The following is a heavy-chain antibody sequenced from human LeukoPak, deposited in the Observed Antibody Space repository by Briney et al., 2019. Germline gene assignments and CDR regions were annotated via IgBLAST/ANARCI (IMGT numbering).Heavy chain of an antibody. J-gene: IGHJ6*02. V-gene: IGHV4-34*01. CDR3: ASWTVTTYYYYYAMDV. CDR2: INHDGST. D-gene: IGHD4-17*01. CDR1: GGSFSGYY. Sequence: PSETLSLTCAVYGGSFSGYYWSWIRQPPGKGLEWVGQINHDGSTNYHPSLKSRVTISVDTSRNQFSLKLSSVTAADTAVYYCASWTVTTYYYYYAMDVWGQGTTVTVSS.